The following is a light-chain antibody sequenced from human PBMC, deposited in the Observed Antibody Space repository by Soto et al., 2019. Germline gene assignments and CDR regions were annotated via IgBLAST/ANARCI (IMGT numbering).Light chain of an antibody. Sequence: EVVLTQSPGTLSLSPRGRATLSCRASQTVNSNYLAWYQHKPGQAPRFLIYGASRRATGIPDRFSSSGTGTDFTLTITRLEPEDVAIYYCQQYFNSPITFGQGTRLEIK. V-gene: IGKV3-20*01. CDR3: QQYFNSPIT. J-gene: IGKJ5*01. CDR2: GAS. CDR1: QTVNSNY.